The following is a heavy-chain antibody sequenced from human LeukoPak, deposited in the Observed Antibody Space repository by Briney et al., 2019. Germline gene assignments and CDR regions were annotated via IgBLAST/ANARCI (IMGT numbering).Heavy chain of an antibody. J-gene: IGHJ4*02. CDR1: GYTFTDCY. CDR3: ARQSGSGTFYYFDY. Sequence: ASVKVSCKASGYTFTDCYMHWVRQTPGQGLEWMGWINSNNGATTYAQKFQGRVTLTRDTSTSTAYMDLGRLRSDGTAVYYCARQSGSGTFYYFDYWGQGSLVTVSS. V-gene: IGHV1-2*02. CDR2: INSNNGAT. D-gene: IGHD3-10*01.